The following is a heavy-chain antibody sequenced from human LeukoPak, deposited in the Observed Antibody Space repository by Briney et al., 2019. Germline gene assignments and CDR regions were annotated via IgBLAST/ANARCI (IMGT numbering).Heavy chain of an antibody. CDR1: GYTLTELS. CDR3: ATDPMTTVTTKYYYSGRDV. Sequence: ASVKVSCKVSGYTLTELSMHWVRQAPGKGLEWMGGFDPEDGETIYAQKFQGRVTMTEDTSTDTAYMELSSLRSEDTAVYYCATDPMTTVTTKYYYSGRDVGAKGATVPV. CDR2: FDPEDGET. V-gene: IGHV1-24*01. D-gene: IGHD4-17*01. J-gene: IGHJ6*04.